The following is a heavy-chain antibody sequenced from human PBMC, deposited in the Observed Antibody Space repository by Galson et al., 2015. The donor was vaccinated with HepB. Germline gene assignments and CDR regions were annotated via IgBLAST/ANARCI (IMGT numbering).Heavy chain of an antibody. J-gene: IGHJ4*02. CDR3: AKRADTAKLIPYYFDS. V-gene: IGHV3-23*01. D-gene: IGHD5-18*01. Sequence: SLRLSCAASGFTIRTYAMTWVRQAPGKGLEWVSSISNGGDTTYYADSVKGRFTISRDSAKNTLYLQMNSLRAEDTAIYYCAKRADTAKLIPYYFDSWGQGTLVTVSS. CDR2: ISNGGDTT. CDR1: GFTIRTYA.